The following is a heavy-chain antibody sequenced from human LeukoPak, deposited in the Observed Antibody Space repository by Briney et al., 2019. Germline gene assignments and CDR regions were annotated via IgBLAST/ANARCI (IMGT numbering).Heavy chain of an antibody. Sequence: GGSLRLSCAASGFTVSGYYMSWVRQAPGKGLEWVSVIYSGGSTYYADSVKGRFTMSRDNSKNTLYLQMNSLRAEDTAVYYCATIAARSFDNWGQGTLVTVSS. CDR3: ATIAARSFDN. CDR2: IYSGGST. CDR1: GFTVSGYY. D-gene: IGHD6-6*01. V-gene: IGHV3-66*01. J-gene: IGHJ4*02.